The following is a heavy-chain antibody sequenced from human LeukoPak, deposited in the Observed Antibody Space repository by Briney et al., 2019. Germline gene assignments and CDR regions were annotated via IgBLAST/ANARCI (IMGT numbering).Heavy chain of an antibody. Sequence: PGGSLRLSCAASGFTFSSYWMTWVRQAPGRWLEWVANIKQDGSEKYYVDSAKGRFTISRDNGKKSLHLQMNSLRVEDTAVYYCARGRGNSSSWYWDYWGQGTLVTVSS. J-gene: IGHJ4*02. CDR3: ARGRGNSSSWYWDY. V-gene: IGHV3-7*01. CDR1: GFTFSSYW. D-gene: IGHD6-13*01. CDR2: IKQDGSEK.